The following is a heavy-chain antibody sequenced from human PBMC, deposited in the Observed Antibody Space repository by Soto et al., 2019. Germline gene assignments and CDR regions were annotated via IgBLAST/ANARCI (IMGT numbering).Heavy chain of an antibody. J-gene: IGHJ4*02. V-gene: IGHV3-33*01. CDR2: IWYDASKQ. Sequence: GGSLRLSCETSGFSFRVYGMHWFRQAPGKGLEWVAVIWYDASKQFYAASVEGRFTISRDNSKAILYLQMNSLRAEDTAVYYCAAWAEGATEVHWGQGTLVTVSS. CDR3: AAWAEGATEVH. D-gene: IGHD2-15*01. CDR1: GFSFRVYG.